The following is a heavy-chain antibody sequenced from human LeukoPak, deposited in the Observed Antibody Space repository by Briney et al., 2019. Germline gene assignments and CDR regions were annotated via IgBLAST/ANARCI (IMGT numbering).Heavy chain of an antibody. CDR3: ARGSALAPDAFDI. CDR1: GGSISSGGYS. J-gene: IGHJ3*02. Sequence: SQNLSLTCAVSGGSISSGGYSWSWIRLPPGKGLEWIGYIYHSGSTYYNPSLKSRVTISVDRSKNQFSLKLSSVTAADTAVYYCARGSALAPDAFDIWGQGTMVTVSS. CDR2: IYHSGST. V-gene: IGHV4-30-2*01.